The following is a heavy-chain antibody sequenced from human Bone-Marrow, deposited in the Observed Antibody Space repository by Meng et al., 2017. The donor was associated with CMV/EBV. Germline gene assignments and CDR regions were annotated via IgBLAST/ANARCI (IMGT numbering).Heavy chain of an antibody. CDR3: ARDRGEQLLQGSWFDP. D-gene: IGHD2-2*01. J-gene: IGHJ5*02. V-gene: IGHV4-59*01. Sequence: SETLSLTCTVSGGSISSYYWSWIRQPPGKGLEWIGYIYYSGSTNYNPSLKSRVTISVDTSKNQFSLKLSSVTAADTAVYYCARDRGEQLLQGSWFDPWGHGTLVTVAS. CDR2: IYYSGST. CDR1: GGSISSYY.